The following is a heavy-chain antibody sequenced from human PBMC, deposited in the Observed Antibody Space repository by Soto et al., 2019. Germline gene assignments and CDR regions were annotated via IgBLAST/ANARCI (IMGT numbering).Heavy chain of an antibody. V-gene: IGHV3-30*18. D-gene: IGHD3-3*01. CDR2: ISYDGSNK. J-gene: IGHJ5*02. Sequence: GGSLKLSCAASGFTFSSYAMHWVRQAPGKGLGGVPVISYDGSNKNYADSVKGRFTISRDNSKNTLYLQMNSLRAEDTAVYYCAKAGGTYYDFWSGYPTKNWFDPWGQGTLVTVSS. CDR3: AKAGGTYYDFWSGYPTKNWFDP. CDR1: GFTFSSYA.